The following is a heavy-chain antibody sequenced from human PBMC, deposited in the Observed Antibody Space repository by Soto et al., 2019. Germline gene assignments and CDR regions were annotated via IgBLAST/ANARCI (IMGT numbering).Heavy chain of an antibody. V-gene: IGHV1-18*04. CDR2: ISAYNGNT. CDR1: GYTFTSYG. D-gene: IGHD2-2*01. Sequence: ASVKVSCKASGYTFTSYGISWVRQAPGQGLEWMGWISAYNGNTNYAQKLQGRVTMTTDTSTSTAYMELRSLRSDDTAVYYCARDGIVPAATISGDYYYYYGMDVWGQGTTVTVSS. CDR3: ARDGIVPAATISGDYYYYYGMDV. J-gene: IGHJ6*02.